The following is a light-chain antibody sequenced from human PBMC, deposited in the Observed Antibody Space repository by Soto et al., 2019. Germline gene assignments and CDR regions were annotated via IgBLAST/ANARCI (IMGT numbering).Light chain of an antibody. CDR3: SSYTNTNTWV. CDR2: EVS. Sequence: QSVLTQPASVSGSPGQSITIPCTGISSDVGGYNSVSWYQQHPGKVPKVMIYEVSNRPSGVSNRFSGSKSGNTASLTISGLQTEDEADYYCSSYTNTNTWVFGGGTKLTVL. J-gene: IGLJ3*02. CDR1: SSDVGGYNS. V-gene: IGLV2-14*01.